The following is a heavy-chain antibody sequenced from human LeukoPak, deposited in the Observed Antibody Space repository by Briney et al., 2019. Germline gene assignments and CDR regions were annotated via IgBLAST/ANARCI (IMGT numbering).Heavy chain of an antibody. V-gene: IGHV4-34*01. J-gene: IGHJ4*02. Sequence: PSETLSLTCGVYGGSFSAYYWTWIRQPPGKGLEWIGEINHSGSANYNPSLKSRVTISADTSKNQFSLKLTSVTAADTAVYYCASGATYAWKLLRYWGQGALVTVSS. CDR1: GGSFSAYY. CDR2: INHSGSA. CDR3: ASGATYAWKLLRY. D-gene: IGHD1-26*01.